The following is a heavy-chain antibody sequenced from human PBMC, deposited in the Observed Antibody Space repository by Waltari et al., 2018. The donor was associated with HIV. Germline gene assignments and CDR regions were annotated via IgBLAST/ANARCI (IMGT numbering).Heavy chain of an antibody. Sequence: QVQLVESGGGVVQPGRSLRLYCAASGFTFSSYAMHWVRRAPGKGLEWVAVISYDGSNKYYADSVKGRFTISRDNSKNTLYLQMNSLRAEDTAVYYCAREDVAAAGSLVYWGQGTLVTVSS. CDR3: AREDVAAAGSLVY. CDR1: GFTFSSYA. D-gene: IGHD6-13*01. CDR2: ISYDGSNK. J-gene: IGHJ4*02. V-gene: IGHV3-30*04.